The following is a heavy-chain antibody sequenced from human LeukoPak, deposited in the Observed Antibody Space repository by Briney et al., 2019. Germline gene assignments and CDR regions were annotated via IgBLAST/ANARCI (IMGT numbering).Heavy chain of an antibody. D-gene: IGHD4-11*01. CDR3: ARGGLGGITAYSNYLFDY. J-gene: IGHJ4*02. V-gene: IGHV4-59*08. Sequence: SETLSFTCTVSGGSISNYYWSWIRQPPGEGLEWIGYIYYSGRTNYNPSLKSRVTMSIDTSKNQYSLNRTSVTATDTAVYYCARGGLGGITAYSNYLFDYWGQGTLVTVSS. CDR1: GGSISNYY. CDR2: IYYSGRT.